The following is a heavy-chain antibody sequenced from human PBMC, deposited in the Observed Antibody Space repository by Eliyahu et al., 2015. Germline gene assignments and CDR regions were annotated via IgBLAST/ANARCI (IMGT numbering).Heavy chain of an antibody. V-gene: IGHV4-34*01. D-gene: IGHD5-18*01. J-gene: IGHJ3*02. CDR3: ARAGSIQLWLRRRNDAFDI. CDR2: INHSGST. CDR1: GGSFXGYY. Sequence: QVQLQQWGAGLLKPSETLSLTCAVYGGSFXGYYWXWIRQPPGKGLEWIGEINHSGSTNYNPSLKSRVTISVDTSKNQFSLKLSSVTAADTAVYYCARAGSIQLWLRRRNDAFDIWGQGTMVTVSS.